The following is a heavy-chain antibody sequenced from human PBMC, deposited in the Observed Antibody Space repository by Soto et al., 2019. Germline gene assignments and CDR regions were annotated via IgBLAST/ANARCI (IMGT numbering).Heavy chain of an antibody. CDR3: VRNCPIGSTFSGYDGFDY. CDR1: GYTFTTYD. V-gene: IGHV1-69*05. Sequence: SVKVSCKASGYTFTTYDFNWVRQAPGQGLEWMGGMIPMFGIANSAQKFQGRVTMTTDESTSTAYMELSSLRSEDTAVYYCVRNCPIGSTFSGYDGFDYWGQGTLVTVSS. CDR2: MIPMFGIA. D-gene: IGHD5-12*01. J-gene: IGHJ4*02.